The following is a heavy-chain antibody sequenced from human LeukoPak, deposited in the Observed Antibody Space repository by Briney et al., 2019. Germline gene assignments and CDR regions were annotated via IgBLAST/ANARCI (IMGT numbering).Heavy chain of an antibody. J-gene: IGHJ4*02. CDR3: TRGSGTSWFDY. V-gene: IGHV1-2*02. D-gene: IGHD2-2*01. CDR1: GYTFTDNY. Sequence: ASVKVSCKPSGYTFTDNYLHWVRQAPGQGLEWVGWMNPNSGGTGYAQKFQGRVTMTRGTSISTAYMELSSLTSDDTAVYYCTRGSGTSWFDYWGQGSLVTVSS. CDR2: MNPNSGGT.